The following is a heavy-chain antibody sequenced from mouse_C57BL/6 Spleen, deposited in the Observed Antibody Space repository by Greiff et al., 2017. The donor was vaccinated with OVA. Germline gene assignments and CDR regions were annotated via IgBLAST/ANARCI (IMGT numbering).Heavy chain of an antibody. J-gene: IGHJ3*01. CDR2: IDPTDGET. D-gene: IGHD1-1*01. Sequence: QVQLQQPGAELVRPGSSVKLSCKASGYTFTSYCMHWVKQRTEQGLEWIGKIDPTDGETQYNQKFKDKATLTADKSSSTAYMQLRSLTSEDSAVYYCARSHDGSSYEFAYWGQGTLVTVSA. CDR1: GYTFTSYC. CDR3: ARSHDGSSYEFAY. V-gene: IGHV1-52*01.